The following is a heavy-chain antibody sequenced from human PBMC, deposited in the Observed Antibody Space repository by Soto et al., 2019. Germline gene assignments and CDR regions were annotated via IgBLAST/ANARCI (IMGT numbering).Heavy chain of an antibody. D-gene: IGHD6-13*01. Sequence: LGEYLKISCMGSGYIFTSCWISWVLQIPGKGLEWMGRIDPSDSYTNYSPSFQGHVTISADKSISTAYLQWSSLKASDTAMYYCAKVAAAGTYYYYGMDVWGQGTTVTVSS. CDR1: GYIFTSCW. CDR3: AKVAAAGTYYYYGMDV. V-gene: IGHV5-10-1*01. J-gene: IGHJ6*02. CDR2: IDPSDSYT.